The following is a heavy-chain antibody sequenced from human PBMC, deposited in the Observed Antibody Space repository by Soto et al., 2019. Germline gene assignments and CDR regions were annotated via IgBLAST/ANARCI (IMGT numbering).Heavy chain of an antibody. J-gene: IGHJ5*02. CDR1: GYTFTSYG. Sequence: QVQLVQSGAEVKKPGASVKVSCKASGYTFTSYGISWVRQAPGQGLEWMGWISAYNGNTNYAQKLQGRETMTTDTTTSTAYMELMSLRSDDTAGYYCARDGSCSGGSCQRNIWFDPWGQGTLVTVSS. V-gene: IGHV1-18*04. CDR2: ISAYNGNT. D-gene: IGHD2-15*01. CDR3: ARDGSCSGGSCQRNIWFDP.